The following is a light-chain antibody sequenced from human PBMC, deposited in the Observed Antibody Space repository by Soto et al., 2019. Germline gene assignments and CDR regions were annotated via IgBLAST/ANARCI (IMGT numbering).Light chain of an antibody. CDR3: QPTNPFPPQFT. J-gene: IGKJ3*01. CDR2: SAS. CDR1: QPVDSW. Sequence: DIQMTQSPSSVSAYIGDTVTITCRASQPVDSWLAWYQQRPGEAPRLLIYSASTLESGVPPRFSGPGSGTHFTLTITRLQREYFATYYCQPTNPFPPQFTFGPGTTVGI. V-gene: IGKV1-12*01.